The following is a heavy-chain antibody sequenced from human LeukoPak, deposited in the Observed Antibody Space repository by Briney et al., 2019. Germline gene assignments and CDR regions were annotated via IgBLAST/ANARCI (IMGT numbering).Heavy chain of an antibody. CDR3: ARDSMMANSIPGY. D-gene: IGHD2/OR15-2a*01. V-gene: IGHV3-33*01. CDR1: GFTFSSYG. Sequence: GGSLRLSCAASGFTFSSYGMHWVRQAPGKGLEWVAVIWYDGSNKYYADSVKGRFTISRDNSKNTLYLQMNSLRAEDTAVYYCARDSMMANSIPGYWGQGTLVTVSS. CDR2: IWYDGSNK. J-gene: IGHJ4*02.